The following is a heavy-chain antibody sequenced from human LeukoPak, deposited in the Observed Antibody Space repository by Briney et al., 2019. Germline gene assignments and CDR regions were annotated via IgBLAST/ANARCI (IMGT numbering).Heavy chain of an antibody. CDR3: ARVGMVRGVSDY. CDR2: IYSGGST. CDR1: GFTFSSYS. V-gene: IGHV3-66*01. J-gene: IGHJ4*02. D-gene: IGHD3-10*01. Sequence: GGSLRLSCAASGFTFSSYSMNWVRQAPGKGLEWVSVIYSGGSTDYADSVKGRFTISRDNAKNSLYLQMNSLRAEDTAVYYCARVGMVRGVSDYWGQGTLVTVSS.